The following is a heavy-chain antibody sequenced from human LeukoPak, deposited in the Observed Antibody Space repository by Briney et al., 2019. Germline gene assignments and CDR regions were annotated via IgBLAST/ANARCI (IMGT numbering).Heavy chain of an antibody. CDR3: ARGRSGWYAFDY. CDR2: IYHSGST. J-gene: IGHJ4*02. CDR1: DSSFNNYY. Sequence: SETLSLTCTVSDSSFNNYYWTWIRQPPGKGLEWIGYIYHSGSTYYNPSLKSRVTISVDRSKNQFSLKLSSVTAADTAVYYCARGRSGWYAFDYWGQGTLVTVSS. V-gene: IGHV4-59*12. D-gene: IGHD6-19*01.